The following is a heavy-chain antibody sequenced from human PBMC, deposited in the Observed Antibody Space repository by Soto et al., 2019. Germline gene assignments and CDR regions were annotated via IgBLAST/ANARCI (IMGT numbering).Heavy chain of an antibody. CDR2: IIPIFGTA. CDR1: GGTFSSYA. Sequence: QVQLVQSGAEVKKPGSSVKVSCKASGGTFSSYAISWVRQAPGQGLEWMGGIIPIFGTANYAQKFQGRVTITADESTSTAYMELSSLRSEDTAVYYCARDNVVTARLPYDAFDNWGQGTMVTVSS. J-gene: IGHJ3*02. D-gene: IGHD2-21*02. CDR3: ARDNVVTARLPYDAFDN. V-gene: IGHV1-69*01.